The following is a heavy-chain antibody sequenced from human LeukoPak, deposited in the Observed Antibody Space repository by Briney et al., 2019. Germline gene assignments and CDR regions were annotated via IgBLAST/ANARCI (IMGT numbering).Heavy chain of an antibody. J-gene: IGHJ3*02. Sequence: GSSVKVSCKASAYTFTGYYMHCVRQAHGQWLEWMGSINPNSGGTNYAQMFQGRVTMTSDTSNSTAHMELSKRPPGDYYVHYCPRACTSCYKLYAFDIWGEGTMVSVPS. CDR3: PRACTSCYKLYAFDI. D-gene: IGHD2-2*02. V-gene: IGHV1-2*02. CDR2: INPNSGGT. CDR1: AYTFTGYY.